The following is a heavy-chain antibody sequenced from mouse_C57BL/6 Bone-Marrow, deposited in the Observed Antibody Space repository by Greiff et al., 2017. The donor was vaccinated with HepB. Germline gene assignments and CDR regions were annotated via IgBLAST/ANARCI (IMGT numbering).Heavy chain of an antibody. CDR3: ARRLLRSYWYFDV. V-gene: IGHV3-8*01. CDR1: GYSITSDY. Sequence: EVKLVESGPGLAKPSQTLSLTCSVTGYSITSDYWNWIRKFPGNKLEYMGYISYSGSTYYNPSLKSRISITRDTSKNQYYLQLNSVTTEDTATYYCARRLLRSYWYFDVWGTGTTVTVSS. J-gene: IGHJ1*03. CDR2: ISYSGST. D-gene: IGHD1-1*01.